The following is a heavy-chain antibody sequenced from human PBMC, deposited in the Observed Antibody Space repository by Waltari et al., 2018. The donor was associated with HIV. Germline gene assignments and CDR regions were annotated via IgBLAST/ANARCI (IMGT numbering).Heavy chain of an antibody. V-gene: IGHV4-39*01. CDR3: ARMTYYYGSGSYRFDY. CDR2: IYYSGST. Sequence: QLQLQESGPGLVKPSETLSLTCTVSGGSISSSSYYWGWIRQPPGKGLEWIGSIYYSGSTYYNPSLKRRVTISVDTSKNQFSLKLSSVTAADTAVYYCARMTYYYGSGSYRFDYWGQGTLVTVSS. CDR1: GGSISSSSYY. D-gene: IGHD3-10*01. J-gene: IGHJ4*02.